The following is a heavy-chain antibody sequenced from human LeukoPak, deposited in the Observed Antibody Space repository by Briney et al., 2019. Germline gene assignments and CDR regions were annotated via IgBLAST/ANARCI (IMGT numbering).Heavy chain of an antibody. D-gene: IGHD4-17*01. J-gene: IGHJ5*02. Sequence: SETLSLTCAVYGGSFSGYYWGWIRQPPGKGLEWIGSIYHSGSTYYNPSLKSRVTISVDTSKNQFSLKLSSVTAADTAVYYCARLLDYGDLDWFDPWGQGTLVTVSS. V-gene: IGHV4-38-2*01. CDR2: IYHSGST. CDR3: ARLLDYGDLDWFDP. CDR1: GGSFSGYY.